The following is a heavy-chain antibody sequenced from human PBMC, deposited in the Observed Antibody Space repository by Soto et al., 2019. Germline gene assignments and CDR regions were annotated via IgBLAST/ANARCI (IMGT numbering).Heavy chain of an antibody. Sequence: EVQLLESGGDLVQPGGSLRLSCAASGFTFSSYGMSWVRQAPGKGLEWVSTISDSGRSTYYADSVKGRFTISRDNSKNTLDLQMNSMRAEDTAIYYCDGGYYCGAYWGQGTLGTVSS. V-gene: IGHV3-23*01. J-gene: IGHJ4*02. CDR1: GFTFSSYG. CDR3: DGGYYCGAY. CDR2: ISDSGRST. D-gene: IGHD5-12*01.